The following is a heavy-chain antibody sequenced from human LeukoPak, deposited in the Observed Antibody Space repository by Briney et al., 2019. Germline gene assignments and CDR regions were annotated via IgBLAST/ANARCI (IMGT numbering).Heavy chain of an antibody. CDR3: AKWGDYDVLTGYYVSDH. V-gene: IGHV3-23*01. J-gene: IGHJ5*02. CDR1: GFTVSSNY. D-gene: IGHD3-9*01. CDR2: ITGSGGNT. Sequence: GGSLRLSCAASGFTVSSNYMSWVRQAPGKGLEWVSAITGSGGNTYYADSVKGRFTISRDNSKNTLYLNINSLRAEDTAVYYCAKWGDYDVLTGYYVSDHWGQGALVTVSS.